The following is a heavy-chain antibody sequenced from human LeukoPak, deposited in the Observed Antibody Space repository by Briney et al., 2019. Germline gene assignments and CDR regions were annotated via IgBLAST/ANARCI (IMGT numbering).Heavy chain of an antibody. V-gene: IGHV4-4*09. J-gene: IGHJ6*03. Sequence: SETLSLTCTVSGGSISSYYWSWIRQPPGKGLEWIGYIYTSGSTNYNPSLKSRVTISVDTSKNQFSLKLSSVTAADTAVYYCARSVYGEYYYYYMDVWGKGTTVTVSS. CDR3: ARSVYGEYYYYYMDV. CDR1: GGSISSYY. D-gene: IGHD4-17*01. CDR2: IYTSGST.